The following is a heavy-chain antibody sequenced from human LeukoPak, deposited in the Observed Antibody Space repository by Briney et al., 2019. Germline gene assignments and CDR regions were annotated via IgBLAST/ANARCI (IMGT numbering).Heavy chain of an antibody. V-gene: IGHV3-23*01. CDR1: GFTFSTYA. CDR3: AKDFLNSGFNWFDP. D-gene: IGHD1-26*01. Sequence: GGSLRLSCAASGFTFSTYAMTWVRQAPGKGLEWVSAVSGSGATTYYIDSVKGRFTVSRDNSKNTLYLQMDSLRVEDTAIYYCAKDFLNSGFNWFDPWGQGPLVTVSS. J-gene: IGHJ5*02. CDR2: VSGSGATT.